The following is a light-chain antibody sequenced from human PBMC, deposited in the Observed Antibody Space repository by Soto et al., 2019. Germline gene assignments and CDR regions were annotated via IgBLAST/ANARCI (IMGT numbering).Light chain of an antibody. V-gene: IGLV2-11*01. CDR2: DVV. Sequence: QSALTQPRSVSGSPGQSVTISCTGTSGDVGGYNYVSWYQQHPDKAPKLMIYDVVKRPSGVPDRFSGSKSGNTASLTISGLQAEDEADYYCCSYAGSYTHVVIGGGTKVTVL. CDR3: CSYAGSYTHVV. CDR1: SGDVGGYNY. J-gene: IGLJ2*01.